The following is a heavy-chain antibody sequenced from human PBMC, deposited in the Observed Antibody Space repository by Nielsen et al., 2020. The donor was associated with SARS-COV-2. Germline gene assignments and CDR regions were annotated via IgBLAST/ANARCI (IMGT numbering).Heavy chain of an antibody. D-gene: IGHD6-13*01. Sequence: SETLSLTCAVSGGSISSSNWWSWVRQPPGKGLEWIGEIYHSGSTNYNPSLKSRVTILVDKSKNQFSLKLSSVTAADTAVYYCARVFAAAAALDYWGQGTLVTVSS. V-gene: IGHV4-4*02. CDR3: ARVFAAAAALDY. CDR2: IYHSGST. J-gene: IGHJ4*02. CDR1: GGSISSSNW.